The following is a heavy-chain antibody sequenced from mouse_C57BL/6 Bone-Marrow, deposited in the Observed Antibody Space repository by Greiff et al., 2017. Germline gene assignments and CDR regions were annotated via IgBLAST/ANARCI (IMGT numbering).Heavy chain of an antibody. CDR1: GFTFSDYY. V-gene: IGHV5-16*01. D-gene: IGHD2-1*01. J-gene: IGHJ2*01. Sequence: EVQRVESEGGLVQPGSSMKLSCTASGFTFSDYYMAWVRQVPEKGLEWVANINYDGSSTYYLDSLKSRFIISRDNAKNNLFLQISSLKSEDTATYYCAIVGYYCNHYFDYWGQGTTLTVSS. CDR3: AIVGYYCNHYFDY. CDR2: INYDGSST.